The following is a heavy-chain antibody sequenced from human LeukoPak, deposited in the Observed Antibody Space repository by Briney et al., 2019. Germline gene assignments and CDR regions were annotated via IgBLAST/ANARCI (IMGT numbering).Heavy chain of an antibody. CDR1: GGTFSSYA. CDR2: IIPIFGTA. V-gene: IGHV1-69*06. Sequence: GASVKVSCKASGGTFSSYAISWVRQAPGQGLEWMGGIIPIFGTANYAQKFQGRVTITADKSTSTAYMELSSLRSEDTAVYYCARDRWLQHYFDYWGQGTLVTVSS. J-gene: IGHJ4*02. D-gene: IGHD5-24*01. CDR3: ARDRWLQHYFDY.